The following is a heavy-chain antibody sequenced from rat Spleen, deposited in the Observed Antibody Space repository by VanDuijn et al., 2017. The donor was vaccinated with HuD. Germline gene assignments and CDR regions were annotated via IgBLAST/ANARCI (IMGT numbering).Heavy chain of an antibody. J-gene: IGHJ2*01. CDR3: ASGTGIPPFDY. Sequence: EVQLVESDGGLVQPGRSLKLSCAASGFTFSDYYMAWVRQAPTKGLEWVATIRYDGSRTYYRDSVKGRFTISRDNAKNTQYLQMDSLRSEDTATYYCASGTGIPPFDYWGQGVMVTVSS. D-gene: IGHD4-1*01. V-gene: IGHV5-29*01. CDR1: GFTFSDYY. CDR2: IRYDGSRT.